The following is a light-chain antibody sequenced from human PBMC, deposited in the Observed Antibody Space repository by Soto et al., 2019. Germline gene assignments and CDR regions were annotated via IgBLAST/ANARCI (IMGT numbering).Light chain of an antibody. Sequence: QSALTQPPSASGSPGQSVTISCTGTSSDVGGYNYVSWYQQHPGKAPKLMIYEVNKRPSGVPDRFSGSKSGNTASLTASGLQAEDEADYYCSSHSGSHLVVFGGGTKLTVL. J-gene: IGLJ2*01. CDR1: SSDVGGYNY. CDR2: EVN. CDR3: SSHSGSHLVV. V-gene: IGLV2-8*01.